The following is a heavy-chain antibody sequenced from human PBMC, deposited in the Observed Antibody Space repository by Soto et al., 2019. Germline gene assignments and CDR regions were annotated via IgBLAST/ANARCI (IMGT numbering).Heavy chain of an antibody. CDR2: ISTYNGDT. D-gene: IGHD2-8*01. CDR1: GYTFTTYD. Sequence: ASVKVSCKASGYTFTTYDISWVRQAPGQELEWMGRISTYNGDTNYPQSLQGRLTMTTDTSTNTAYMELRSLRSDDTAVYYCARDPYNVLMVNAPNLYGMDVWGQGTTVTVSS. V-gene: IGHV1-18*01. J-gene: IGHJ6*02. CDR3: ARDPYNVLMVNAPNLYGMDV.